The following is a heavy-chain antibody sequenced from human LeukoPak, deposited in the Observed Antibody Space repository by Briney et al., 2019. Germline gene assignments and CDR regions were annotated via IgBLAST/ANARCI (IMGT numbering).Heavy chain of an antibody. CDR3: AKQGEIRQDYYMDV. CDR1: GGSISSYG. Sequence: ASVKVSCKASGGSISSYGISWVRQAPGQGLEWMGRIIPAFGTANYAQKFQDRVTITADTVSNTAYMELTSLTSEDTAVYFCAKQGEIRQDYYMDVWGNGAAVTVSS. D-gene: IGHD1/OR15-1a*01. J-gene: IGHJ6*03. V-gene: IGHV1-69*06. CDR2: IIPAFGTA.